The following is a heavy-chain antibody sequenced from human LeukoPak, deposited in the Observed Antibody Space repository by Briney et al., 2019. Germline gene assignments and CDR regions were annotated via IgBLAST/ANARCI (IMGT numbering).Heavy chain of an antibody. J-gene: IGHJ5*02. Sequence: PSETLSLTCAVYGGSFSGYYWSWIRQPPGKGLEWIGEINHSGSTNYNPSLKSRVTISVDTSKNQFSLKLSSVTAADTAVYYCARESPYDFWFDPWGQGTLVTVSS. CDR2: INHSGST. CDR1: GGSFSGYY. V-gene: IGHV4-34*01. D-gene: IGHD3-3*01. CDR3: ARESPYDFWFDP.